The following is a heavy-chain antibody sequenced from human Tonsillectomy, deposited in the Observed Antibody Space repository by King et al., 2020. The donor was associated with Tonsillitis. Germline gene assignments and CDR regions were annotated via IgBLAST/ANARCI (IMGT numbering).Heavy chain of an antibody. J-gene: IGHJ4*02. D-gene: IGHD2-2*01. CDR2: ISSSGSTI. V-gene: IGHV3-48*03. CDR3: ARAQYCSTSSCYPGRFDY. Sequence: VQLVESGGDLVQPGGSLRLSCAVSGFTFSSYEMNWVPQAPGRGREWVSHISSSGSTIYYADSVKGRFTISRDNAKISLYLQMNSLRAEVTAVYYCARAQYCSTSSCYPGRFDYWGQGTLVTVSS. CDR1: GFTFSSYE.